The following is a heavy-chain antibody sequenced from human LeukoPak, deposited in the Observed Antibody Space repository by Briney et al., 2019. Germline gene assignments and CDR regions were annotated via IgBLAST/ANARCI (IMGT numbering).Heavy chain of an antibody. CDR3: TKGYYEPFDY. CDR2: ISDSGTT. D-gene: IGHD3-22*01. CDR1: GAPIRTYY. J-gene: IGHJ4*02. Sequence: SETLSLTYTVSGAPIRTYYWDWIRQAPGKGLEWIGCISDSGTTYYNPSLKSRVTISLDTSKNHFSLKLTSVTAADTAVYFCTKGYYEPFDYWGQGMMVTVSS. V-gene: IGHV4-59*01.